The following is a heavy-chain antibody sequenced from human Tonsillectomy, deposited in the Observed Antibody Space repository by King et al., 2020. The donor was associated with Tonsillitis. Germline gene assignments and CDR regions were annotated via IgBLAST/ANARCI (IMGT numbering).Heavy chain of an antibody. CDR3: TRIHSVLFVAAPIRDAFYI. Sequence: TLKESGPTLVKPTETLTLTCTFSGFSLITSGVGVGWIRQPPGKALEWLALIYWDNDTRYSPSLKSRLTITKDTSRNKVVLTMTNMDPVDTATYFCTRIHSVLFVAAPIRDAFYIWGQGTMVTVSS. CDR2: IYWDNDT. J-gene: IGHJ3*02. CDR1: GFSLITSGVG. D-gene: IGHD2-21*01. V-gene: IGHV2-5*02.